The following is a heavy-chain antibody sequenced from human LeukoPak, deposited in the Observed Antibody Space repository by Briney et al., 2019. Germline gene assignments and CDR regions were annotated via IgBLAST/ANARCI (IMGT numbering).Heavy chain of an antibody. Sequence: PSETLSLTCTVSGGSISSSSYYWGWIRQPPGKGLEWIGSIYYSGSTNYNPSLKSRVTISVDTSKNQFSLKLSSVTAADTAVYYCARDASHTAMGTWSLGDYWGQGTLVTVSS. CDR2: IYYSGST. J-gene: IGHJ4*02. V-gene: IGHV4-39*07. CDR1: GGSISSSSYY. D-gene: IGHD5-18*01. CDR3: ARDASHTAMGTWSLGDY.